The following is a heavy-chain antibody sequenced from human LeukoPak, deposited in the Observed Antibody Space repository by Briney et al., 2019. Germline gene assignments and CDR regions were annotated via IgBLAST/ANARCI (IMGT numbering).Heavy chain of an antibody. CDR2: ISAYNGNT. CDR1: GYTFINHG. V-gene: IGHV1-18*01. CDR3: ARESAAGYYDSSGYYFSYFDS. Sequence: ASVKVSCKASGYTFINHGINWVRQVPGQGLEWMGWISAYNGNTNYAQNLQGRVTMTTDTSTSTAYMELRSLRSDDTAVYYCARESAAGYYDSSGYYFSYFDSWGQGTLVTVSS. D-gene: IGHD3-22*01. J-gene: IGHJ4*02.